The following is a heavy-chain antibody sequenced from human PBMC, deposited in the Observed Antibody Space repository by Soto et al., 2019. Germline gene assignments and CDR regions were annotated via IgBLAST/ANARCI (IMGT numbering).Heavy chain of an antibody. Sequence: KASETLSLTCTVSGGSISSYYWSWIRQPPGKGLEWIGYIYYSGSTNYNPSLKSRVTISVDTSKNQFSLKLSSVTAADTAVYYCARDLGSDPYGMDVWGQGTTVTVSS. V-gene: IGHV4-59*01. CDR3: ARDLGSDPYGMDV. CDR2: IYYSGST. J-gene: IGHJ6*02. D-gene: IGHD3-10*01. CDR1: GGSISSYY.